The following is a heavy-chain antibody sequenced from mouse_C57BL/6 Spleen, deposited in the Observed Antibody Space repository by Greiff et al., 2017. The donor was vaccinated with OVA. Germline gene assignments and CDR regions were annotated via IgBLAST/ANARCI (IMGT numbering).Heavy chain of an antibody. J-gene: IGHJ3*01. CDR3: ARANWDGWFAY. D-gene: IGHD4-1*01. V-gene: IGHV14-2*01. CDR1: GFNIKDYY. Sequence: VQLQQSGAELVKPGASVKLSCTASGFNIKDYYMHWVKQRTEQGLEWIGRIDPEDGETKYAPKFPGKATITADTSSKTAYLQLSSLTSEDTAVYYCARANWDGWFAYWGQGTLVTVSA. CDR2: IDPEDGET.